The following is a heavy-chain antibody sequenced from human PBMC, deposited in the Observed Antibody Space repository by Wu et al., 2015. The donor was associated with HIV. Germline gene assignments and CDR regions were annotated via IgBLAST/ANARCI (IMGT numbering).Heavy chain of an antibody. V-gene: IGHV1-69*05. CDR1: GDGFTSYA. CDR3: ARNTDSVATSLYSLGV. J-gene: IGHJ6*02. Sequence: QAQLVQFGDEVKKPGSSVKVTCKASGDGFTSYAVSWVRQAPGQGLEWMGGINPLFGTTNHVQRFQDRVTFSTDESKRTVYVELSSLRNEDTAVYYCARNTDSVATSLYSLGVWGQGTTVTVSS. D-gene: IGHD5-12*01. CDR2: INPLFGTT.